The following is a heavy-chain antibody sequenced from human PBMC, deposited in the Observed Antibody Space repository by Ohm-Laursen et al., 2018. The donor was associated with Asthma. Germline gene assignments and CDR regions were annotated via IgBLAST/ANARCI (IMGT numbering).Heavy chain of an antibody. CDR2: ITTGSSTI. Sequence: SLRLSCAASGFTLSNYNMIWVRQAPGKGLDWVSSITTGSSTIYYADSVRGRFTVSTDKVTNSLYLQINSLRPEDTAVYYCAAWGPRIYWGQGTLVTASS. J-gene: IGHJ4*02. D-gene: IGHD3-16*01. CDR1: GFTLSNYN. V-gene: IGHV3-48*01. CDR3: AAWGPRIY.